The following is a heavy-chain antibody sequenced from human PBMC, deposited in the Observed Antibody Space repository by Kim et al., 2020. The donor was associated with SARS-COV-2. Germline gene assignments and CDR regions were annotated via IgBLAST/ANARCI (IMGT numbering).Heavy chain of an antibody. V-gene: IGHV6-1*01. CDR1: GDSVSSNRAA. J-gene: IGHJ4*02. D-gene: IGHD2-2*01. Sequence: SQTLSLTCAISGDSVSSNRAAWNWIRQSPSRGLEWLGRTYYRSKWYNDYAVSVKSRITINPDTSKNQFSLQLNSVTPEDTAVYYCARARLHCSSTSCYALVGYWGQGTLVTVSS. CDR2: TYYRSKWYN. CDR3: ARARLHCSSTSCYALVGY.